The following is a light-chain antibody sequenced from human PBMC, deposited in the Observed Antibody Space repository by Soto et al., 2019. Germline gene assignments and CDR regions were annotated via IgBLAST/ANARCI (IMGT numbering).Light chain of an antibody. Sequence: QSALTQPPSASGPPGQSVTISCTGTSSDVGGYNYVSWYQQHPGKAPKLLIYEVNKRPSGFPDRFSGSKSGNTASLTVSGLQAEDEADFYCSSYAGSDTDYVFGTGTKVTVL. CDR3: SSYAGSDTDYV. V-gene: IGLV2-8*01. J-gene: IGLJ1*01. CDR2: EVN. CDR1: SSDVGGYNY.